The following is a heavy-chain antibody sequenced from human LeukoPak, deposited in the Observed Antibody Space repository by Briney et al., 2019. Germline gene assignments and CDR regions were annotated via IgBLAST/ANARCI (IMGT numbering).Heavy chain of an antibody. CDR1: GFTFSNYA. CDR2: ISSSGSTI. J-gene: IGHJ4*02. Sequence: GGSLRLSCAASGFTFSNYAMSWIRQAPGKGLEWVSYISSSGSTIYYADSVKGRFTISRDNAKNSLYLQMSSLRAEDTAVYYCARFTIFGVVGFDYWGQGTLVTVSS. D-gene: IGHD3-3*01. CDR3: ARFTIFGVVGFDY. V-gene: IGHV3-11*01.